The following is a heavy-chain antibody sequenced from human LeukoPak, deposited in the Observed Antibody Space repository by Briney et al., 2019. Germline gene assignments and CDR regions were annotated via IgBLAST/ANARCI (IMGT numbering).Heavy chain of an antibody. CDR3: ARVGGLPYYYYYMDV. D-gene: IGHD3-16*01. CDR2: IYHSGST. CDR1: GYSISSGYY. Sequence: PSETLSLTCTVSGYSISSGYYWGWIRQPPGKGLEWIGSIYHSGSTYYNPSLKSRVTISVDTSKNQFSLKLSSVTAADTAVYYCARVGGLPYYYYYMDVWGKGTTVTVSS. J-gene: IGHJ6*03. V-gene: IGHV4-38-2*02.